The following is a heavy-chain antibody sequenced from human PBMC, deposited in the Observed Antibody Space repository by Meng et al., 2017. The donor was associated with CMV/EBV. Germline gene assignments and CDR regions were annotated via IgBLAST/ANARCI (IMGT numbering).Heavy chain of an antibody. J-gene: IGHJ6*02. CDR3: ARDLNVVVPAAMGGTTAKNKLGYYYYGMDV. D-gene: IGHD2-2*01. Sequence: GGSLRLSCVVSGLTVSSTYMSWVRQAPGKGLEWVSVIYSGGTSYHADSVKGRFTISRDNSKNTLYLQMNSLRAEDTAVYYCARDLNVVVPAAMGGTTAKNKLGYYYYGMDVWGQGTTVTVSS. V-gene: IGHV3-53*05. CDR1: GLTVSSTY. CDR2: IYSGGTS.